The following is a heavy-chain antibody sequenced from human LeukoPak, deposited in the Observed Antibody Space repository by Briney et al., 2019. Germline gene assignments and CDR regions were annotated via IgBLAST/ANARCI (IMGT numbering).Heavy chain of an antibody. CDR1: GYTFTGYY. CDR3: ATVSGSQLDY. V-gene: IGHV1-2*02. D-gene: IGHD1-26*01. J-gene: IGHJ4*02. CDR2: FNPNSGGT. Sequence: GASVKLSCKASGYTFTGYYVHWVRQAPGQRLGWIGWFNPNSGGTKYAQKFQGRVTITRDTAISTAYIELSRLRSDDTAVYYCATVSGSQLDYWGQGTLVTVSS.